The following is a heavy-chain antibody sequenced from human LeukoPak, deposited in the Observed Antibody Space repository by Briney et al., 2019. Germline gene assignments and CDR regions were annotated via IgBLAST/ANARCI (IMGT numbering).Heavy chain of an antibody. V-gene: IGHV3-30*03. J-gene: IGHJ5*02. D-gene: IGHD3-16*01. CDR1: GFSIGNYG. CDR2: ISHDGGAK. CDR3: ARDWGSSGWYNWFDP. Sequence: GTSLRLSCGVSGFSIGNYGMHWIRQAPDKGLGWVAMISHDGGAKYYGDSVKGRLTISRDNSDNTLYLQMNSLRVEDTAVYYCARDWGSSGWYNWFDPWGQGILVTVSS.